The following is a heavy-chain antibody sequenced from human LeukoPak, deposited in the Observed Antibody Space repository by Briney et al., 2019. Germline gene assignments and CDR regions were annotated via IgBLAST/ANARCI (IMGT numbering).Heavy chain of an antibody. J-gene: IGHJ4*02. CDR2: IYFSGST. V-gene: IGHV4-59*08. CDR3: ARRHYGGNGYDY. D-gene: IGHD4-23*01. CDR1: GGSISGYY. Sequence: SETLSLTCTVSGGSISGYYWSWIRQPPGKGLEWIGYIYFSGSTNYNPSLKSRVTISVDTSKNQFSLNLSSVTAADTAVYYCARRHYGGNGYDYWGQGTLVTVSS.